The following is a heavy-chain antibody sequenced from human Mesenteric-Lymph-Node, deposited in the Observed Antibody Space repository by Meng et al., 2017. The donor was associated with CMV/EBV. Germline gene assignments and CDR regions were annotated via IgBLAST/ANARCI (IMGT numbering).Heavy chain of an antibody. V-gene: IGHV4-4*02. D-gene: IGHD3-10*01. CDR3: ARGYFPALDF. CDR1: GGSISSSNW. CDR2: VYHNGNT. Sequence: LSCAVSGGSISSSNWWTWVRQPPEKGLEWIVEVYHNGNTTYNPSLKSRVTISVDKSKNQFSLKLTSLTAADTGVYYCARGYFPALDFWGQGTLVTVSS. J-gene: IGHJ4*02.